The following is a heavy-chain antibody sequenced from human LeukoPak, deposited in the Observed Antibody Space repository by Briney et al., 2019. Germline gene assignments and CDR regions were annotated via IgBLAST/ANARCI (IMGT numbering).Heavy chain of an antibody. D-gene: IGHD3-22*01. CDR2: IYPGDSDT. CDR3: ARLSDDSSGWRGLAFDY. J-gene: IGHJ4*02. CDR1: GYSFTSYW. V-gene: IGHV5-51*01. Sequence: PGESLKISCKGSGYSFTSYWIGWVRQMPGKGLEWMGIIYPGDSDTTYSPSFQGQVTISADKSISTAYLQWSSLKASDTAMYYCARLSDDSSGWRGLAFDYWGQGTLVTASS.